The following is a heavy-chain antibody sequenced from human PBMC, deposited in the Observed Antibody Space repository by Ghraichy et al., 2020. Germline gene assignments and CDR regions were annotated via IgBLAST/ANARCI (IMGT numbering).Heavy chain of an antibody. D-gene: IGHD6-13*01. CDR1: GFHFSSYW. CDR2: IKQDGSEK. CDR3: ARGGYSSTWYDPFDY. Sequence: GGSLRLSCAASGFHFSSYWMSWVRQAPGEGLEWVANIKQDGSEKYYVDSVKGRFTVSRDNTKNSLNLQMNSLRAEDTAVYYCARGGYSSTWYDPFDYWGQGTLVTVSS. V-gene: IGHV3-7*03. J-gene: IGHJ4*02.